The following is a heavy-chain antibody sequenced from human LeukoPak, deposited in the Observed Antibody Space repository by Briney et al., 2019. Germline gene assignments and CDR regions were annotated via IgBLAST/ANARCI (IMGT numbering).Heavy chain of an antibody. V-gene: IGHV4-4*02. CDR1: GGSISSSNW. D-gene: IGHD1-26*01. CDR2: IYHSGST. CDR3: ARRGRDSGSYYYFDY. Sequence: PSETLSLTCAVSGGSISSSNWWSWVRQPPGKGLEWIGEIYHSGSTNYNPSLKSRVTISVDTSKNQFSLKLSSVTAADTAVYYCARRGRDSGSYYYFDYWGQGTLVTVSS. J-gene: IGHJ4*02.